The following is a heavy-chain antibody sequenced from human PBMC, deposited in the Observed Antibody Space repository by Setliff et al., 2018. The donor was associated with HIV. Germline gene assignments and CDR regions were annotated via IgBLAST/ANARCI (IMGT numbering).Heavy chain of an antibody. V-gene: IGHV3-30*18. CDR3: AKAKHPITMIYYFDY. Sequence: GGSLRLSCATSGFTFTSYGMAWVRQAPGKGLEWVAVISHDGSNKYYADSVKGRFTISRDNSKNTLYLQLNGLRAEDTAVYYCAKAKHPITMIYYFDYWGQGTLVTVSS. CDR2: ISHDGSNK. CDR1: GFTFTSYG. J-gene: IGHJ4*02. D-gene: IGHD3-22*01.